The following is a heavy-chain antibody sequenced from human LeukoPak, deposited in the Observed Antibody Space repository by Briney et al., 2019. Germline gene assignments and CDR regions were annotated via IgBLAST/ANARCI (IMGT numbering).Heavy chain of an antibody. V-gene: IGHV3-23*01. J-gene: IGHJ4*02. CDR3: AKDPRMWIQTIDS. D-gene: IGHD5-18*01. Sequence: GGSLRLSCAASGFTFSSYAMSWVRQAPGKGLEWVSAISGSGGSTYYADSVKGRFTISRDNSKNMLYLQMNSLRAEDTAVYYCAKDPRMWIQTIDSWGQGTLVTVSS. CDR1: GFTFSSYA. CDR2: ISGSGGST.